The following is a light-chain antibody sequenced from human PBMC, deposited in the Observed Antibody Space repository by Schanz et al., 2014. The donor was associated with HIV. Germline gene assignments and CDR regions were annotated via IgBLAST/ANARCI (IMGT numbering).Light chain of an antibody. CDR2: KTS. CDR3: HQYATSAWT. V-gene: IGKV1-5*03. CDR1: QSISDL. J-gene: IGKJ1*01. Sequence: DFQMTQSPSTLSASVGDRVTITCRASQSISDLLAWYQQKPGKAPKLLIYKTSTLQSGVPSRFSGSGSGTEFTLTITSLQPDDSATYYCHQYATSAWTFGQGTKVEIK.